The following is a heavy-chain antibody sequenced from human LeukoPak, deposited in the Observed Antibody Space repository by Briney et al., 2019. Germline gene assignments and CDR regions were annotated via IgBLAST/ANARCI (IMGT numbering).Heavy chain of an antibody. J-gene: IGHJ6*03. D-gene: IGHD3-22*01. CDR2: ISSSGDST. V-gene: IGHV3-64*01. CDR3: ARRGDSSGHYYYYMDV. Sequence: GGSLRLSCAASGFTFSTYPMHWVRQTPTKGLEYVSTISSSGDSTDYANSVKGRFTISRDNSKNMVYLQMGSLRAEDMAVYYCARRGDSSGHYYYYMDVWGRGTTVTVSS. CDR1: GFTFSTYP.